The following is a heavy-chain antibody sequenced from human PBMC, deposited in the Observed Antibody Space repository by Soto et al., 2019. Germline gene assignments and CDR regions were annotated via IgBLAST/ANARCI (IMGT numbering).Heavy chain of an antibody. Sequence: VQLQQWGAGLLKPSETLSLTCAVYGWSFSGYYWSWIRQPPGKGLEWLGEINHSGSTNYNPSLKSRVTISVDPSKNHFSLQLSSVTAADTAVYYCARTLYGDYADEAFAWYFDLWGRGTLVTVSS. V-gene: IGHV4-34*01. J-gene: IGHJ2*01. CDR3: ARTLYGDYADEAFAWYFDL. D-gene: IGHD4-17*01. CDR2: INHSGST. CDR1: GWSFSGYY.